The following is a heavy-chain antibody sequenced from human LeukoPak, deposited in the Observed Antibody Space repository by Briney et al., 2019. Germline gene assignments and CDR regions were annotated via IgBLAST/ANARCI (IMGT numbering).Heavy chain of an antibody. V-gene: IGHV3-7*03. CDR3: ARSSYSGSSSV. CDR1: GFTFSGFW. CDR2: INSDGSEG. D-gene: IGHD6-6*01. J-gene: IGHJ3*01. Sequence: GGSLRLSCAVSGFTFSGFWMSWSRQAPGKGLEWVASINSDGSEGYYADVVKGRFTISRDNAKNSLYLQINSLRAEDTAVYYCARSSYSGSSSVWGQGTMVTVSS.